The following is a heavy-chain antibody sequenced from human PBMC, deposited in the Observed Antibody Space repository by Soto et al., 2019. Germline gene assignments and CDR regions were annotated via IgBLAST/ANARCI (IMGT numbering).Heavy chain of an antibody. V-gene: IGHV1-69*06. J-gene: IGHJ5*02. D-gene: IGHD3-10*01. Sequence: AASVKVSCKASGGTFSSYAISWVRQAPGQGLEWMGGIIPIFGTANYAQKFQGRVTITADKSTSTAYMELSSLRSEDTAVYYCARGYLVKNWFDPWGQGTLVTVSS. CDR3: ARGYLVKNWFDP. CDR2: IIPIFGTA. CDR1: GGTFSSYA.